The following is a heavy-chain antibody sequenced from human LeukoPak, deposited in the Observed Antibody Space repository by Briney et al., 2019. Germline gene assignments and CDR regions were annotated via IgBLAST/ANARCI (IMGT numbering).Heavy chain of an antibody. CDR3: ARSLGYYDSSGTRGDY. V-gene: IGHV3-30-3*01. CDR1: GFTFSSYA. CDR2: ISSDGSNK. D-gene: IGHD3-22*01. J-gene: IGHJ4*02. Sequence: MSLRLSCAASGFTFSSYAIHWVRQAPGKGLEWVAVISSDGSNKYYADSVKGRFTISRDNSKNTLYLQMNSLRAEDTAVYYCARSLGYYDSSGTRGDYWGQGTLVTVSS.